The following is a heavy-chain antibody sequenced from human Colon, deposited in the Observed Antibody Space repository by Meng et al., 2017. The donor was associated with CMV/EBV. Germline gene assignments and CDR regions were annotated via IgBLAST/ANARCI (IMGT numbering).Heavy chain of an antibody. V-gene: IGHV4-39*07. CDR2: IYYSANT. CDR1: VCPITSRTSN. Sequence: QQPVQRSGRPLVKPSAPLSLSCTAVVCPITSRTSNWGWIRQSPGKRLECIGNIYYSANTYYNPSLTRRRTTSVDPSKNQFSLKLTSVTAADTAVYNCATDNGDYYFDRWGQGTLVTVSS. CDR3: ATDNGDYYFDR. J-gene: IGHJ4*02. D-gene: IGHD4-17*01.